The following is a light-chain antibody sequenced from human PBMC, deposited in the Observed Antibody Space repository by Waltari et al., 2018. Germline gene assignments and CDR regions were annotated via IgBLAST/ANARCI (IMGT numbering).Light chain of an antibody. CDR2: IAS. CDR3: HQGYRTPQT. J-gene: IGKJ1*01. Sequence: DIQLTQSPSSLSASLGDTVSITCRANQTINKYLNWYQQKVGQAPKLLIFIASTLRSGVPSRFSGSGSGTEFTLTISGLQHEDFATYYCHQGYRTPQTCGQGTKLEVK. V-gene: IGKV1-39*01. CDR1: QTINKY.